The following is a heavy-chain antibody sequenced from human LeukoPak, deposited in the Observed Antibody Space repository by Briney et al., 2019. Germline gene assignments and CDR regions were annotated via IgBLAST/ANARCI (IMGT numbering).Heavy chain of an antibody. J-gene: IGHJ4*02. CDR2: IKQDGSEK. CDR1: GFTFSSYW. Sequence: GGSLRLSCAASGFTFSSYWMSWVRQAPGKGLEWVANIKQDGSEKYYVDSVKGRFTISRDNAKNSLYLQMNSLRAEDTAVYYCARDTPDTRELLGFDYWGQGTLVTVSS. CDR3: ARDTPDTRELLGFDY. V-gene: IGHV3-7*03. D-gene: IGHD1-26*01.